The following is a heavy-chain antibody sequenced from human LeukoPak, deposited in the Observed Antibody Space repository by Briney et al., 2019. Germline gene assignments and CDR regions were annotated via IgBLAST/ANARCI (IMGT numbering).Heavy chain of an antibody. CDR2: LHNNGGT. D-gene: IGHD3-22*01. Sequence: ASETLSLTCTVSGDSISSYYWSWIRQPPGKGLEWIGYLHNNGGTNYNPSLKSRVTISVDTSKNQFSLKLTSVTAADTAVYYCARDPAKYDSSGYPNWYFDLWGRGTLVTVSS. CDR3: ARDPAKYDSSGYPNWYFDL. CDR1: GDSISSYY. V-gene: IGHV4-59*01. J-gene: IGHJ2*01.